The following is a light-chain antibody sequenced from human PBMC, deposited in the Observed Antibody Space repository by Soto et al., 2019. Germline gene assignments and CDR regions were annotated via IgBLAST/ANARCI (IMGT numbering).Light chain of an antibody. J-gene: IGKJ1*01. CDR1: QSVNSSS. V-gene: IGKV3-20*01. CDR2: DAS. CDR3: QQYGGSPRT. Sequence: EIVMTQSPATLSVSPGERATLSCRASQSVNSSSLAWYQQKRGQAPRLLIHDASSRATGIPDRFSGSGSGTDFTLTISRLEPEDFAVYYCQQYGGSPRTFGQGTKVDIK.